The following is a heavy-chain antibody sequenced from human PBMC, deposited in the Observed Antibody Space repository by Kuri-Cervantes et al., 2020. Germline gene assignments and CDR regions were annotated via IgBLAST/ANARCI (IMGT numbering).Heavy chain of an antibody. V-gene: IGHV4-59*08. Sequence: WIRQPPGNRLEWGAFMFDSWTVHPNPSVKSRVTISIDTSKNQFSLKLNFVTAAPTAVYYCAVQKKQSELSGPPFDYWGQGTLVTVSS. D-gene: IGHD1-7*01. J-gene: IGHJ4*02. CDR3: AVQKKQSELSGPPFDY. CDR2: MFDSWTV.